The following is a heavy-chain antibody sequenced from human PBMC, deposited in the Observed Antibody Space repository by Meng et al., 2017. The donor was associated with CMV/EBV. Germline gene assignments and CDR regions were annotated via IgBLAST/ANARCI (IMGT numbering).Heavy chain of an antibody. CDR1: GGTFSSYS. D-gene: IGHD3-10*01. J-gene: IGHJ1*01. Sequence: QIQLVQSGAEVKKPGSSVKVSCTPSGGTFSSYSISWVRQAPGQGLEWMGAITPLFGTSTYAEKFQGRVMITADESTSTAYMELSSLKSDDTAVYYCAREKIISRFAYFHHWGQGTLVTVSS. CDR3: AREKIISRFAYFHH. CDR2: ITPLFGTS. V-gene: IGHV1-69*01.